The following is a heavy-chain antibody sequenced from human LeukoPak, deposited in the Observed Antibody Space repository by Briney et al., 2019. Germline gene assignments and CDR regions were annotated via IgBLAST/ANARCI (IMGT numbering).Heavy chain of an antibody. D-gene: IGHD2-15*01. V-gene: IGHV3-23*01. CDR2: ISGSGGST. Sequence: GGSLRLSCAASGFTFSSYAMSWVRQAPGKGLEWVSAISGSGGSTYYADSVKGRFTISRDNSKNTLYLQMNSLRAEDTAVYYCATIPLIVVVVAATAYPVDYWGQGTLVTVSS. CDR3: ATIPLIVVVVAATAYPVDY. CDR1: GFTFSSYA. J-gene: IGHJ4*02.